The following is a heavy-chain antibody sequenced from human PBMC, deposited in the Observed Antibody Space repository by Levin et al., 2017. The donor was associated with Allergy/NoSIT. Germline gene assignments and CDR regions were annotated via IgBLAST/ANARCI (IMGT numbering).Heavy chain of an antibody. CDR1: GYTFTGYY. J-gene: IGHJ5*02. D-gene: IGHD4-23*01. Sequence: ASVKVSCKASGYTFTGYYMHWVRQAPGQGLEWMGWINPNSGGTNYAQKFQGRVTMTRDTSISTAYMELSRLRSDDTAVYYCARKAVVTPLASRSVRFDPWGQGTLVTVSS. CDR3: ARKAVVTPLASRSVRFDP. V-gene: IGHV1-2*02. CDR2: INPNSGGT.